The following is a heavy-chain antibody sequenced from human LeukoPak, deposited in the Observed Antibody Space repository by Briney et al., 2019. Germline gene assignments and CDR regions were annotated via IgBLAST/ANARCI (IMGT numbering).Heavy chain of an antibody. V-gene: IGHV3-48*03. CDR2: ISSSGSTI. D-gene: IGHD1-26*01. CDR3: ARVGGSYYENNWFDP. CDR1: GFTFSSYE. J-gene: IGHJ5*02. Sequence: PGGSLRLSCAASGFTFSSYEMNWVRQAPGKGLEWVSYISSSGSTIYYADSVKGRFTISRDNAKNSLYLQMNSLRAEDTAVYYCARVGGSYYENNWFDPWGQGTLVTVSS.